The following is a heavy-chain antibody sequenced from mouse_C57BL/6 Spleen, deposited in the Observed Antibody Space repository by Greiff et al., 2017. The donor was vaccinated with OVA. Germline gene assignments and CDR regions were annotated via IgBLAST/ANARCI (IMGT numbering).Heavy chain of an antibody. Sequence: EVQLQQSGPELVKPGASVKISCKASGYTFTDYYMNWVKQSHGKSLEWIGDINPNNGGTSYNQKFKGKATLTVDKSSSTAYMELRSLTSEDSAVYYCAPLIYYGLDYWGQGTTLTVSS. D-gene: IGHD2-1*01. V-gene: IGHV1-26*01. CDR2: INPNNGGT. CDR3: APLIYYGLDY. CDR1: GYTFTDYY. J-gene: IGHJ2*01.